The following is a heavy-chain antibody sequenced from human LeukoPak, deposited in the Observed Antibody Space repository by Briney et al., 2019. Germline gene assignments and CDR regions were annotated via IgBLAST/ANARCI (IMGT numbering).Heavy chain of an antibody. CDR2: IYYSGNT. CDR3: ARGIAVAGTGNWFDP. V-gene: IGHV4-59*12. J-gene: IGHJ5*02. CDR1: GGSISNKS. Sequence: SETLSLTCTVSGGSISNKSWSWIRQPPGKGLEWIGYIYYSGNTNYNPSLKSRVTILVDTSKNQVSLKLSSVTAADTAVYYCARGIAVAGTGNWFDPWGQGTLVTVSS. D-gene: IGHD6-19*01.